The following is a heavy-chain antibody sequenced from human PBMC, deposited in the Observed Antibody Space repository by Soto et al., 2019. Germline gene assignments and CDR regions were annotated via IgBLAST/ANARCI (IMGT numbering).Heavy chain of an antibody. CDR2: ISESGNHT. CDR3: ARYIPGVRYYGMDV. J-gene: IGHJ6*02. Sequence: PGGSLRLSCAASALTFSTYTMNWVRQAPGKGLEWVSLISESGNHTYYADSVKGRFTISRDNSRNTLFLEMYSLRAEDTAVYYCARYIPGVRYYGMDVWGQGTTVTVSS. V-gene: IGHV3-23*01. D-gene: IGHD2-2*01. CDR1: ALTFSTYT.